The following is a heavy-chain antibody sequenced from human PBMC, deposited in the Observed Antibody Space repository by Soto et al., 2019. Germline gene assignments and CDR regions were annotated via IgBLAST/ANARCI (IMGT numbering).Heavy chain of an antibody. Sequence: QLQLQESGPGLVKPSETLSLTCTVSGGSISSSSYYWGWFRQPPGKGLEWIGSIYYSGSTYYNLSLKSRATISVDTSKNQFSLKLSSVTAADTAVYYCASPSILGYWGQGTLVTVSS. CDR3: ASPSILGY. V-gene: IGHV4-39*01. CDR2: IYYSGST. CDR1: GGSISSSSYY. J-gene: IGHJ4*02.